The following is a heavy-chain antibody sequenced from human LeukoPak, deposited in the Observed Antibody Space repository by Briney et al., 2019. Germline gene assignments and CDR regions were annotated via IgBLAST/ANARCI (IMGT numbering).Heavy chain of an antibody. D-gene: IGHD3-9*01. V-gene: IGHV3-30-3*01. Sequence: GGSLRLSCAASGFTFSSYAMHWVRQAPGKGLEWVAVISYDGSNKYYADSVKGRFTISRDNSKNTLYLQMNSPRAEDTAVYYCARVVNFDWLSPPRYWGQGTLVTVSS. CDR2: ISYDGSNK. J-gene: IGHJ4*02. CDR3: ARVVNFDWLSPPRY. CDR1: GFTFSSYA.